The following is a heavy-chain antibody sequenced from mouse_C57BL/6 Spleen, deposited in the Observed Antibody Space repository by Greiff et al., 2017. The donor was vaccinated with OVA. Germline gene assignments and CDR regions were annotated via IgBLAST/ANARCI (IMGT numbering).Heavy chain of an antibody. V-gene: IGHV1-52*01. D-gene: IGHD1-1*01. CDR3: GLDYYGSSYDAMDY. Sequence: QVQLQQSGAELVRPGSSVKLSCKASGYTFTSYWMHWVKQRPIQGLEWIGNIDPSDSETHYNQKFKDKATLTVDKSSSTAYMQLSSLTSEDSAVYYCGLDYYGSSYDAMDYWGQGTSVTVSS. CDR1: GYTFTSYW. J-gene: IGHJ4*01. CDR2: IDPSDSET.